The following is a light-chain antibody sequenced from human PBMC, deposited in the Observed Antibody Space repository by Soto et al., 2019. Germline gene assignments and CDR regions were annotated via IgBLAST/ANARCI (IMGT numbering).Light chain of an antibody. CDR3: QQYGSSPRT. Sequence: EIVMTQSPATLSVSPGERATLSCRASQSVSSNLAWYQQKPGQAPSLLIYGAFTRATGIPARFSGSGSGTDFTLTISRLEPEDFAVYYCQQYGSSPRTFGQGTKVDIK. CDR2: GAF. J-gene: IGKJ1*01. V-gene: IGKV3-15*01. CDR1: QSVSSN.